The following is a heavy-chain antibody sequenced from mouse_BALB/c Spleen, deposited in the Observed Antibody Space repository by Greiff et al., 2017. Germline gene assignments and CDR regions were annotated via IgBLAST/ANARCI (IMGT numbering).Heavy chain of an antibody. CDR3: ARSRTTVVRYAMDY. CDR1: GYSITSDYA. V-gene: IGHV3-2*02. J-gene: IGHJ4*01. CDR2: ISYSGST. Sequence: EVQLVESGPGLVKPSQSLSLTCTVTGYSITSDYAWNWIRQFPGNKLEWMGYISYSGSTSYNPSLKSRISITRDTSKNQFFLQLNSVTTEDTATYYCARSRTTVVRYAMDYWGQGTSVTVSS. D-gene: IGHD1-1*01.